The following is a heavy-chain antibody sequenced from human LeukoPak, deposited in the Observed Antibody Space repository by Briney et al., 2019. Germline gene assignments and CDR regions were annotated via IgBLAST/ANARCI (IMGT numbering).Heavy chain of an antibody. V-gene: IGHV1-18*01. D-gene: IGHD1-26*01. CDR1: GYIFNSYG. CDR3: ARDPVGANGVFDY. CDR2: ISAFNGNT. J-gene: IGHJ4*02. Sequence: ASVKVSCKASGYIFNSYGISWVRQAPGQGLEWMGWISAFNGNTNYAQKFQGRVTMTTGTSTNTAYMELRSLSSDDTAVYFCARDPVGANGVFDYWGQGTLVTVSP.